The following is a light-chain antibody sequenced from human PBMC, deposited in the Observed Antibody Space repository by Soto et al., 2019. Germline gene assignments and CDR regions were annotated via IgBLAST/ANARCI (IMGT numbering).Light chain of an antibody. CDR3: QQYYSTPFT. CDR1: QNVLYSSNNNNY. Sequence: DIVMTQSPDSLAVSLGERATINCKSSQNVLYSSNNNNYLAWYQQKPGQPPKLLIYWASTRESGVPDRFSGSGSGTDFTLTISGLQAEDVAVYYCQQYYSTPFTFGPGTKVDIK. J-gene: IGKJ3*01. CDR2: WAS. V-gene: IGKV4-1*01.